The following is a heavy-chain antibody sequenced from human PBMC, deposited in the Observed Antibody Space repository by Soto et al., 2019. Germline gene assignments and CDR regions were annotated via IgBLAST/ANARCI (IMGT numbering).Heavy chain of an antibody. D-gene: IGHD4-17*01. CDR2: ISAYNGNT. CDR1: GYTFTSYG. Sequence: GASVKVSCKASGYTFTSYGISWVRQAPGQGLEWMGWISAYNGNTNYAQKLQGRVTMTTDTSTSTAYMELRSLRSDDTAVYYCAREYPGPVGDRLPFDPWGQGTLVTVSS. CDR3: AREYPGPVGDRLPFDP. J-gene: IGHJ5*02. V-gene: IGHV1-18*01.